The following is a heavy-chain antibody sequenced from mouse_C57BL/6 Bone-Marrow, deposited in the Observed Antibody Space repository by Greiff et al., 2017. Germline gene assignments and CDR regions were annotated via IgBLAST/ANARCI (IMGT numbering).Heavy chain of an antibody. V-gene: IGHV10-1*01. CDR1: GFSFNTYA. D-gene: IGHD1-1*01. Sequence: EVQLVESGGGLVQPKGSLKLSCAASGFSFNTYAMSWVRQAPGKGLEWVARISSKSNNYATYYADSVKDSFTISRDDSESMLYLQMSNLKDEAAAMYYCRRHGRSTLAIDYWGQGTSVTVSS. CDR3: RRHGRSTLAIDY. CDR2: ISSKSNNYAT. J-gene: IGHJ4*01.